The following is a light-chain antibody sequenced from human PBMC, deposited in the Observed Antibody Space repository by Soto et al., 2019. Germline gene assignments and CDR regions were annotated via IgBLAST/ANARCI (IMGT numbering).Light chain of an antibody. CDR1: SSDVGGYNY. J-gene: IGLJ1*01. V-gene: IGLV2-14*01. CDR2: DVS. CDR3: SSYTSSSTGV. Sequence: SVLAQPASVSGSPGQSITISCTGTSSDVGGYNYVSWYQQHPGKAPKLMIYDVSNRPSGVSNRFSGSKSGNTASPTISGFQAEDEADYYCSSYTSSSTGVFGTGTKVTVL.